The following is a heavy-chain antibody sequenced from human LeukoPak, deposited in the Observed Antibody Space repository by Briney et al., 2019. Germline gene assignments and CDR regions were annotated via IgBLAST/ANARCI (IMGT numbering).Heavy chain of an antibody. Sequence: GASVKVSCKASGGTFSSYAVSWVRQAPGQGLEWMGGIIPIFGTANYAQKFQGRVTITADESTSTAYMELSSLRSEDTAVYCCARAPLNSVDSSGYYPDYFDYWGQGTLVTVSS. V-gene: IGHV1-69*13. J-gene: IGHJ4*02. D-gene: IGHD3-22*01. CDR3: ARAPLNSVDSSGYYPDYFDY. CDR2: IIPIFGTA. CDR1: GGTFSSYA.